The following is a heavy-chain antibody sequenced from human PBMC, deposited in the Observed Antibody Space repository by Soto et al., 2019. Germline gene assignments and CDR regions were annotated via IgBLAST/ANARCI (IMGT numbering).Heavy chain of an antibody. CDR3: ARDPLVVPAAMNTDAGNRYYYYGMDV. Sequence: GGSLRLSCAASGFTFSSYAMHWVRQAPGKGLEWVAVISYDGSNKYYADSVKGRFTISRDNSKNTLYLQMNSLRAEDTAVYYCARDPLVVPAAMNTDAGNRYYYYGMDVWGQGTTVTV. CDR1: GFTFSSYA. CDR2: ISYDGSNK. J-gene: IGHJ6*02. D-gene: IGHD2-2*01. V-gene: IGHV3-30-3*01.